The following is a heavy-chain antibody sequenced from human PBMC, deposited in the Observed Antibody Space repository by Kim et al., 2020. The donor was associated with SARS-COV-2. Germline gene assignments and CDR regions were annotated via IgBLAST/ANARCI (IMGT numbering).Heavy chain of an antibody. CDR2: ISYDGFNK. J-gene: IGHJ5*02. D-gene: IGHD2-2*02. CDR1: GFIFSSYD. V-gene: IGHV3-30*03. CDR3: ATPAAAISWFDP. Sequence: GGSLRLSCTASGFIFSSYDMHWVRQAPGKGLEWVAVISYDGFNKYYADSVKGRFTISRDNSKNTLYLQMNSLSAEDTAVYYCATPAAAISWFDPWGQGTL.